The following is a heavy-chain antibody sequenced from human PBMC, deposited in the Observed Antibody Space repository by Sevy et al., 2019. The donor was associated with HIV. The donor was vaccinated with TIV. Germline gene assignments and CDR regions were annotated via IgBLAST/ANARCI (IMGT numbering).Heavy chain of an antibody. D-gene: IGHD2-2*02. J-gene: IGHJ6*02. CDR1: GYTFTDYY. CDR3: ARVVEPAGIDPYYYGVDV. Sequence: ASVKVSCKASGYTFTDYYIHWVRQAPGQGLEWMGWINPKSGGTNYAQKFHGRVTMTRDTSISTAYTELSRLRSDDTAVYYCARVVEPAGIDPYYYGVDVWGPGATVTVSS. CDR2: INPKSGGT. V-gene: IGHV1-2*02.